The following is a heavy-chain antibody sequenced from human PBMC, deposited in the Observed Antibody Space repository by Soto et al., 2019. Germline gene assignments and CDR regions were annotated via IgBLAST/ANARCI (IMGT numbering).Heavy chain of an antibody. J-gene: IGHJ4*02. CDR2: ISGSGGST. CDR1: GFTFSSYA. V-gene: IGHV3-23*01. CDR3: ATSPGIAVAGTGGAFDY. D-gene: IGHD6-19*01. Sequence: GGSLRLSCAASGFTFSSYAMSWVRQAPGKGLEWVSAISGSGGSTYYADSVKGRFTISRDNSKNTLYLQMNSLRAEDTAVYYCATSPGIAVAGTGGAFDYWGQGTLVTVSS.